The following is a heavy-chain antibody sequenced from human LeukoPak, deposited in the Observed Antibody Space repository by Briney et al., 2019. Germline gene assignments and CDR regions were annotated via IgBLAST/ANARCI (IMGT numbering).Heavy chain of an antibody. V-gene: IGHV1-2*02. Sequence: ASVKVSCKASGYTFTAYYVHWVRQAPGQGPEWMGWINTNSGGTNSAQKYLGRVTTTRDTSISTAYMELSRLRSDDTAIYYCARDYGIAAAVVYWGQGTLVTVSS. CDR2: INTNSGGT. CDR3: ARDYGIAAAVVY. CDR1: GYTFTAYY. D-gene: IGHD6-13*01. J-gene: IGHJ4*02.